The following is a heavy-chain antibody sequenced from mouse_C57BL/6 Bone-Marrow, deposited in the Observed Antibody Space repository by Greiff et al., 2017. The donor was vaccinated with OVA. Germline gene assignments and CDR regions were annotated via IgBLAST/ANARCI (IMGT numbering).Heavy chain of an antibody. D-gene: IGHD1-1*01. CDR3: AREFTTVVEGYFDV. J-gene: IGHJ1*03. V-gene: IGHV2-2*01. Sequence: VMLVESGPGLVQPSQSLSITCTVSGFSLTSYGVHWVRQSPGKGLEWLGVIWSGGSTDYNAAFISRLSISKDNSKSQVFFKMNSLQADDTAIYYCAREFTTVVEGYFDVWGTGTTVTVSS. CDR1: GFSLTSYG. CDR2: IWSGGST.